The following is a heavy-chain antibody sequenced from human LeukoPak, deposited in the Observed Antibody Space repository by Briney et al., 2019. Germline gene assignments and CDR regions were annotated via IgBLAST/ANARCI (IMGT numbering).Heavy chain of an antibody. CDR3: ASALKVVPAAPYNWFDP. CDR2: IIPIFGTA. J-gene: IGHJ5*02. V-gene: IGHV1-69*13. CDR1: GYTFSSYA. D-gene: IGHD2-2*01. Sequence: SVKVSCKASGYTFSSYAISWVRQAPGQGLEWMGGIIPIFGTANYAQKFQGRVTITADESTSTAYMELSSLRSEDTAVYYCASALKVVPAAPYNWFDPWGQGTLVTVSS.